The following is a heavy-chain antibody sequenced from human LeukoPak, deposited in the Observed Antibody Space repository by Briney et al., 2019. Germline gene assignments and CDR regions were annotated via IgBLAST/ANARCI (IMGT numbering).Heavy chain of an antibody. Sequence: SETLSLTCTVSGGSISSSNYYWTWIRQPPGKELEWIGTIYYSGNNYHNPSLKSRVTISVDTSKNQFSLKLSSVTAADTAVYYCARQASSSWFARFDPWGQGTLVTVSS. CDR3: ARQASSSWFARFDP. CDR1: GGSISSSNYY. CDR2: IYYSGNN. D-gene: IGHD6-13*01. J-gene: IGHJ5*02. V-gene: IGHV4-39*01.